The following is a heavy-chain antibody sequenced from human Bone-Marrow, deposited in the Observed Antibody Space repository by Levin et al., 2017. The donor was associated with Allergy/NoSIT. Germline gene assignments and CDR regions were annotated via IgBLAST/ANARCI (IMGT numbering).Heavy chain of an antibody. J-gene: IGHJ4*02. CDR1: GFTFSSYG. CDR3: AKGGVGATVYVDY. Sequence: GGSLRLSCAASGFTFSSYGMHWVRQAPGKGLEWVAVISYDGSNKYYADSVKGRFTISRDNSKNTLYLQMNSLRAEDTAVYYCAKGGVGATVYVDYWGQGTLVTVSS. CDR2: ISYDGSNK. V-gene: IGHV3-30*18. D-gene: IGHD1-26*01.